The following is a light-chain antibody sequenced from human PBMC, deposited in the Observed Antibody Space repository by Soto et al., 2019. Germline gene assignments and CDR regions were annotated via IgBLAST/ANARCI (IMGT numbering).Light chain of an antibody. CDR1: SSDVGNYKY. CDR3: FSYTSSGTYV. Sequence: QSALTQPASVSGSPGQSITISCNGTSSDVGNYKYVSWYQQHPGKAPKLMIYEVSNRPSGVSNRFSGSKSGNTASLTISGRQAEDETDYYFFSYTSSGTYVFGTGTKLTVL. V-gene: IGLV2-14*01. CDR2: EVS. J-gene: IGLJ1*01.